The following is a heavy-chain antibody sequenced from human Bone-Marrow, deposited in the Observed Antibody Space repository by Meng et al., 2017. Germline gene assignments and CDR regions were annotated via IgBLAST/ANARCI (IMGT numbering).Heavy chain of an antibody. CDR1: GFTFSSYW. CDR2: IKQEGSEK. D-gene: IGHD2-15*01. J-gene: IGHJ4*02. CDR3: ARDIEDIVVVVAASGEYYFDY. Sequence: GESLKISCAASGFTFSSYWMSWVRQAPGKGLEWVANIKQEGSEKYYVDSVKGRFTISRDNAKNSLYLQMNSLRAEDTAVYYCARDIEDIVVVVAASGEYYFDYWGQGTLVTVSS. V-gene: IGHV3-7*01.